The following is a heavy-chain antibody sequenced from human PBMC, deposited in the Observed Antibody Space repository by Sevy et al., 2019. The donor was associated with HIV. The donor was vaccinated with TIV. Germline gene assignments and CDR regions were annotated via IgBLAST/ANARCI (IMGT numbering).Heavy chain of an antibody. Sequence: ASVKVSCKVSGYTLTELSMHWVRQAPGKGLEWMGGFDPEDGETIYAQKFQGRVTMTEDTSTDTAYMELSSLSSEDTAVYYCATDSDTGWPRRYYYGMDVWGQGTTVTVSS. CDR1: GYTLTELS. V-gene: IGHV1-24*01. CDR2: FDPEDGET. D-gene: IGHD2-15*01. CDR3: ATDSDTGWPRRYYYGMDV. J-gene: IGHJ6*02.